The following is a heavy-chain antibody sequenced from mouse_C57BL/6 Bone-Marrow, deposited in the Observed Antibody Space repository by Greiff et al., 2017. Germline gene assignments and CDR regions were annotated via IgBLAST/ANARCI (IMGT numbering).Heavy chain of an antibody. Sequence: DVKLVESGPELVKPGASVKMSCKASGYTFTDYNMHWVKQSHGKSLEWIGYINPNNGGTSYNQKFKGKATLTVNTSSSTAYMELRSLTSNDSAVYYCANPYNYGSHDYWGQGTTLTVSA. CDR2: INPNNGGT. J-gene: IGHJ2*01. CDR3: ANPYNYGSHDY. D-gene: IGHD1-1*01. V-gene: IGHV1-22*01. CDR1: GYTFTDYN.